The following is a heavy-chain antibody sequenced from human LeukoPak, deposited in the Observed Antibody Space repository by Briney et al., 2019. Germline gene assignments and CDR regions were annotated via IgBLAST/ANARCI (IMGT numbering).Heavy chain of an antibody. D-gene: IGHD6-19*01. CDR2: IYTSGST. J-gene: IGHJ4*02. CDR1: GGSISTCY. CDR3: ARRHYSSGLDY. V-gene: IGHV4-4*07. Sequence: SETLSLTCTVSGGSISTCYWSWVRQPAGEGLEWIGHIYTSGSTYNPSLKSRVTMSVDTSKNQFSLKLNSVTAADTAVYYCARRHYSSGLDYWGQGILVTLSS.